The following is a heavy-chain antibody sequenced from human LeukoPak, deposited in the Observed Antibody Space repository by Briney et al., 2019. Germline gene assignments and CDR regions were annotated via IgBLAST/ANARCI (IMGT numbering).Heavy chain of an antibody. Sequence: GSLRLSCAASGFTFSSYAMSWVRQAPGKGLEWVSAISGSGGSTYYADSVKGRFTISRDNSKNTLYLQMNSLRAEDTAVYYCAKGYYDYVWGSYRLYSFDYWGRGTLVTVSS. CDR1: GFTFSSYA. D-gene: IGHD3-16*02. CDR3: AKGYYDYVWGSYRLYSFDY. CDR2: ISGSGGST. V-gene: IGHV3-23*01. J-gene: IGHJ4*02.